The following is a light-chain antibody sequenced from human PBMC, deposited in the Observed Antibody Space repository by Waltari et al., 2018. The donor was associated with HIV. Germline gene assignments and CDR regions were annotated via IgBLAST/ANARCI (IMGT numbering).Light chain of an antibody. CDR1: SSNVGSTT. CDR3: AVWDDSLNAYV. CDR2: NTD. V-gene: IGLV1-44*01. Sequence: QSVLTQPPSSSGTPGQRLTISCSGSSSNVGSTTVNWYQHLPGAAPKLLILNTDERTSGGPDRCSGSKSGTSASLAISGLQSEDEADYYCAVWDDSLNAYVFGTGTTVTVL. J-gene: IGLJ1*01.